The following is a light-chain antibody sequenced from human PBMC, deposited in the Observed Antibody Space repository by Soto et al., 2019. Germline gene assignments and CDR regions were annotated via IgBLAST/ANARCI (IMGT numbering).Light chain of an antibody. J-gene: IGKJ3*01. V-gene: IGKV4-1*01. CDR2: WAS. CDR1: QSALYSSNNKNY. Sequence: DIVMTQSPDSLAVSLGERATINCKSSQSALYSSNNKNYLAWYQQKPGQPPKLLIYWASTRESGVPDRFSGSGSGTDFTLTISGLQAEDVAIYYCQQYYSTPPTFGPGTKVDIK. CDR3: QQYYSTPPT.